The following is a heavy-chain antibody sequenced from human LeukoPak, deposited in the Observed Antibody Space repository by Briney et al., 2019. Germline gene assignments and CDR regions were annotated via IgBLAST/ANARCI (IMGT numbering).Heavy chain of an antibody. Sequence: PSETLSLTCTVSLDSTTSNFWSWVRQPPGKGLEWIGEIYHSGSTNYNPSLKSRVTISVDKSKNQFSLKLSSVTAADTAVYYCASLILWFGELKEAWFDPWGQGTLVTVSS. CDR3: ASLILWFGELKEAWFDP. CDR1: LDSTTSNF. V-gene: IGHV4-4*02. J-gene: IGHJ5*02. D-gene: IGHD3-10*01. CDR2: IYHSGST.